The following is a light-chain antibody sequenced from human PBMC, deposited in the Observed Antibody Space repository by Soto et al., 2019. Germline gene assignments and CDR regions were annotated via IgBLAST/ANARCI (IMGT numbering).Light chain of an antibody. CDR3: CSYAGSYTGV. CDR1: RSDIGGYND. Sequence: QSALTQPRSVSGSPGQSVTISCTGTRSDIGGYNDVSWYQQHPGKAPKPMIYDVSKRPSGVPDRFSGSKSGNTASLTISGLQAEDEADYYCCSYAGSYTGVFGGGTKLTVL. J-gene: IGLJ3*02. V-gene: IGLV2-11*01. CDR2: DVS.